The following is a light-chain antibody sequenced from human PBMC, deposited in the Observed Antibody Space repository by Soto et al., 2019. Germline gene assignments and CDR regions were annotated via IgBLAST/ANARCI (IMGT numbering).Light chain of an antibody. Sequence: SALTQPPSASGSPGQSVTISCTGTSSDIGGYKFVFWYQQYPGKAPKLMIYEVNKRPSGVPDRFSGSKSGNTASLTVSGLQAEDEADYYCSSYAGSDIFVFGGGTKLTVL. V-gene: IGLV2-8*01. J-gene: IGLJ2*01. CDR3: SSYAGSDIFV. CDR2: EVN. CDR1: SSDIGGYKF.